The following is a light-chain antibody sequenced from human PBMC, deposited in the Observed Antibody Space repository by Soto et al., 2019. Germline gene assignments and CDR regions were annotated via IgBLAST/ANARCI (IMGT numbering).Light chain of an antibody. CDR2: LGS. Sequence: DIVKTQSPLSLHVTPGEPASISFRSSQSLLHINGDHYLDWYLQKPGQSPHLLIYLGSNRASGVPDRFSGSGSGTDFTLTISRVEAEDVGAYYCMLSLQNPPYTFGQGTKREIK. CDR3: MLSLQNPPYT. V-gene: IGKV2-28*01. J-gene: IGKJ2*01. CDR1: QSLLHINGDHY.